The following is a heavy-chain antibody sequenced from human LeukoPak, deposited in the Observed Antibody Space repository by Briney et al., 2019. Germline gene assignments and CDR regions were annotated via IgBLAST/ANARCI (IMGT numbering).Heavy chain of an antibody. D-gene: IGHD6-13*01. V-gene: IGHV3-7*01. CDR3: PTTDDSAAGPF. Sequence: PGGSLRLSCAASGFTFSHYWMTWVRQAPGKGLEWVANINTDGSAIFYADSVKGRFTISRENVKNSLSLQMNSLRAEDTAIYYCPTTDDSAAGPFCGQETLVTVYS. CDR1: GFTFSHYW. CDR2: INTDGSAI. J-gene: IGHJ4*02.